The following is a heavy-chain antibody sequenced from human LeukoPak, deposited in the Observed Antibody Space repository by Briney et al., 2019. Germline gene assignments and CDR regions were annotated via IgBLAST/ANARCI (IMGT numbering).Heavy chain of an antibody. CDR2: IFSGGTT. CDR3: GYFDPPTGY. CDR1: GFTVSSNY. Sequence: PGGSLRLSCAASGFTVSSNYMSWVLQAPGMGLEWVSVIFSGGTTYYADSVKGRFTISRDNSKNTLYLQVNSLRAEDTAVYYCGYFDPPTGYWGQGTLVTVSS. V-gene: IGHV3-66*01. J-gene: IGHJ1*01. D-gene: IGHD3-9*01.